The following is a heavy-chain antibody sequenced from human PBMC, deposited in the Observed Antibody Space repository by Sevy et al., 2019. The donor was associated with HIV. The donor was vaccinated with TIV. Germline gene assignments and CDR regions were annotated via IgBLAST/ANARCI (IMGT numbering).Heavy chain of an antibody. D-gene: IGHD3-22*01. J-gene: IGHJ4*02. CDR2: FDPEDDET. CDR1: GYTLSELS. CDR3: ATTKDYYDSSGSPFDY. V-gene: IGHV1-24*01. Sequence: ASLKVSCMVSGYTLSELSMHWVRQAPGKGLEWMGSFDPEDDETIYAQKFKGRVTMTEDKSTDTAYMELNNLRSEDTAVYYCATTKDYYDSSGSPFDYWCQRTLVTVSS.